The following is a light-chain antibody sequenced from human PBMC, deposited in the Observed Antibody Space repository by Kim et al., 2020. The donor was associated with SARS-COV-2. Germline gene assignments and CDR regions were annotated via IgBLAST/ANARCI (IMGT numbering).Light chain of an antibody. V-gene: IGKV3-15*01. Sequence: EIVMTQSPATLSVSPGERATLSCRASQSVSSSLAWYQQKPGQAPRLLIYGASTRATGIPDRFSGSGSGTEFTLTISSLQSEDFAIYYCQQYSDWPPMYTFGQGTKLEI. J-gene: IGKJ2*01. CDR2: GAS. CDR1: QSVSSS. CDR3: QQYSDWPPMYT.